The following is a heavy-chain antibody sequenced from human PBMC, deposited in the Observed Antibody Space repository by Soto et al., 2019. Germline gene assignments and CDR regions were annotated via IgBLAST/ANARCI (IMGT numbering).Heavy chain of an antibody. CDR3: ARGGQAVVVVAAPRGDYYGMDV. CDR2: INPNSGGT. CDR1: GYTFTGYY. J-gene: IGHJ6*02. Sequence: GASVKVSCKASGYTFTGYYMHWVRQAPGQGLEWMGWINPNSGGTNYAQKCQGRVTMTRDTSISTAYMELSRLRSDDTAVYYCARGGQAVVVVAAPRGDYYGMDVWGQGTTVTVSS. V-gene: IGHV1-2*02. D-gene: IGHD2-15*01.